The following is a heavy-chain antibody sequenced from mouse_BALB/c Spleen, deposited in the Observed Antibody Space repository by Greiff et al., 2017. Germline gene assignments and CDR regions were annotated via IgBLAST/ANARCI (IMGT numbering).Heavy chain of an antibody. V-gene: IGHV1-31*01. CDR3: ARKGLFTTVVAPDD. D-gene: IGHD1-1*01. CDR2: INPYNGAT. J-gene: IGHJ2*01. Sequence: VQLQQSGPELVKPAASVSLSCKASGYSFTGYYMHWVKQSHVKSLVWIGRINPYNGATSYNQNFKDQASLAVDKSSSTAYMELHSLTSEDSAVCDSARKGLFTTVVAPDDWGQGTTLTVSS. CDR1: GYSFTGYY.